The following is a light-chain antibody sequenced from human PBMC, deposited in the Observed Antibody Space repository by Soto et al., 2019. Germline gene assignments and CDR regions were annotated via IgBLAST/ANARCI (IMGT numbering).Light chain of an antibody. CDR2: DVS. CDR1: SSDVGGYNY. Sequence: QSALTQPRSVSGSPGQSVTISCTGTSSDVGGYNYVSWYQQHPGKAPKLMIYDVSKRPSGVPDRFSGSKSGTTASLTISVLQAEDEADYYCCSYAGSYTWVFGGGTKLTVL. V-gene: IGLV2-11*01. CDR3: CSYAGSYTWV. J-gene: IGLJ3*02.